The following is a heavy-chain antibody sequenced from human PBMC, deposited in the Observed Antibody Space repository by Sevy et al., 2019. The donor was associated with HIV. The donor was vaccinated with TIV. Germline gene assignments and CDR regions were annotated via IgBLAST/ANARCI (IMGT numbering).Heavy chain of an antibody. J-gene: IGHJ6*02. CDR3: ARDPSESYYDFWSGYSPDYYYYGMDV. D-gene: IGHD3-3*01. V-gene: IGHV3-21*01. CDR1: RFTFSSYS. Sequence: GGSLRLSCAASRFTFSSYSMNWVRQAPGKGLEWVSSISSSSSYIYYADSVKGRFTISRDNAKNSLYLQMNSLRAEDKAVYYCARDPSESYYDFWSGYSPDYYYYGMDVWGQGTTVTVSS. CDR2: ISSSSSYI.